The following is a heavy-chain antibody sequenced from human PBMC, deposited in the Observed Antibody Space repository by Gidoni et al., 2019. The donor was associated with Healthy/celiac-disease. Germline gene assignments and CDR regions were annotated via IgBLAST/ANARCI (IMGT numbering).Heavy chain of an antibody. CDR2: ISYDGRNK. CDR3: ARDVVGWELLEGALDY. D-gene: IGHD1-26*01. J-gene: IGHJ4*02. V-gene: IGHV3-30*04. Sequence: QVQLLPSGGGVVQPGRSLRLSCASSVFTFSSYAMQWVRQDPGKGLEWVAVISYDGRNKYYEDSVKGRFTISRDNSKNTLYLQMNSLRAEETAVYYCARDVVGWELLEGALDYWGQGTLVTVSS. CDR1: VFTFSSYA.